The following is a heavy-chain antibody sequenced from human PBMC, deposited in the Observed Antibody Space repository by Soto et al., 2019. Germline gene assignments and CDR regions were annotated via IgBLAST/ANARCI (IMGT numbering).Heavy chain of an antibody. CDR3: AKETVLLWFGEFNPFDY. D-gene: IGHD3-10*01. CDR2: ISGSGGST. CDR1: GFTFSSYA. Sequence: GGSLRLSCAASGFTFSSYAMSWVRQAPGKGLEWVSAISGSGGSTYYADSVKGRFTISRDNSKNTLYLQMNSLRAEDTAVYYCAKETVLLWFGEFNPFDYWGQGTLVTVSS. J-gene: IGHJ4*02. V-gene: IGHV3-23*01.